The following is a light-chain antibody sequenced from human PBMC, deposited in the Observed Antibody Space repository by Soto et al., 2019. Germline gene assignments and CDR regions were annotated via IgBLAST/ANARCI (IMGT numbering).Light chain of an antibody. J-gene: IGKJ2*01. CDR1: QAVSTW. CDR3: QQTDHFPHT. CDR2: AAS. Sequence: DIQMTQSPSFVSASVGDRVTITCRASQAVSTWLAWYQQKPGDAPKLLIYAASTLQSGVPSRFSGSGSGTDFTLTIRSLQPEDFATYYCQQTDHFPHTFGQGTKLEIK. V-gene: IGKV1-12*01.